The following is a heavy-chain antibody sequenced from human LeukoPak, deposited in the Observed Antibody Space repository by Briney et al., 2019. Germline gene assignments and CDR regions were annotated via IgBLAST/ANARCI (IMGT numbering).Heavy chain of an antibody. Sequence: GGSLRLSCTASGFTFSDYAMNWVRQAPGKGLEWVGFIRREAYGGATEYAASVKGRFTISRGDSKSIAYMQMNSLKTEDTAVYYCTRGRIGDFDYWGQGTLVTVSS. J-gene: IGHJ4*02. CDR3: TRGRIGDFDY. D-gene: IGHD4-17*01. CDR1: GFTFSDYA. CDR2: IRREAYGGAT. V-gene: IGHV3-49*04.